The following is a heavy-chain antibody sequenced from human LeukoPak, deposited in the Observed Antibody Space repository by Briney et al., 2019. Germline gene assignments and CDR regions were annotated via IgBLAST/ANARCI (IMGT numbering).Heavy chain of an antibody. CDR3: ARAGVGTIDADY. CDR2: IWYDGSKK. D-gene: IGHD5-12*01. CDR1: GFTFSSNG. J-gene: IGHJ4*02. V-gene: IGHV3-33*01. Sequence: PGESLRLSCEGSGFTFSSNGIHWVRQAPGKGLEWVALIWYDGSKKYYADSVKGRFTISRDNSKNTVYLQMSSLRVEDTAVYYCARAGVGTIDADYWGQGTLVTVSS.